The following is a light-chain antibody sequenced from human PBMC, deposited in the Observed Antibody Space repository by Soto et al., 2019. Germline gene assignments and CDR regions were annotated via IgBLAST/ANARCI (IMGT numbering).Light chain of an antibody. CDR3: QQYNVWPLT. Sequence: EIVMTQSPATLSVSPGETATLSCRASQSVSSNLAWYQQKPGQTPKLLIYVSSTRAPGIPARCSGSGSGTEFPLTISSLPSEDFAVSYCQQYNVWPLTFGGGTKVEF. V-gene: IGKV3-15*01. CDR2: VSS. J-gene: IGKJ4*01. CDR1: QSVSSN.